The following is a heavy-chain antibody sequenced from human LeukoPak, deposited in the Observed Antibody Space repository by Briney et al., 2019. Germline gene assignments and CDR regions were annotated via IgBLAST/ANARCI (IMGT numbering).Heavy chain of an antibody. V-gene: IGHV3-74*01. CDR2: INSDGSST. CDR3: ARDWDGYGAPGDY. D-gene: IGHD5-24*01. CDR1: GFTFSSYA. J-gene: IGHJ4*02. Sequence: GGSLRLSCAASGFTFSSYAMSWVRQAPGKGLEWVSRINSDGSSTNYADSVKGRFTISRDNAKNTLYLQMNSLRAEDTAVYYCARDWDGYGAPGDYWGQGTLVTVSS.